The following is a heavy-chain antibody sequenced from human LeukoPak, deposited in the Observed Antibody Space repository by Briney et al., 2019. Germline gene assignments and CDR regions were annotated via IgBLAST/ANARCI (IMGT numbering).Heavy chain of an antibody. D-gene: IGHD6-13*01. CDR3: ARGTAAAGNVFDY. CDR2: IYHSGST. CDR1: GGSISSSNW. Sequence: SGTLSLTCAVSGGSISSSNWWSWVRQPPGKGLEWIGEIYHSGSTNYNPSLKSRVTISVDKSENQFSLKLSSVTAADTAVYYCARGTAAAGNVFDYWGQGTLVTVSS. J-gene: IGHJ4*02. V-gene: IGHV4-4*02.